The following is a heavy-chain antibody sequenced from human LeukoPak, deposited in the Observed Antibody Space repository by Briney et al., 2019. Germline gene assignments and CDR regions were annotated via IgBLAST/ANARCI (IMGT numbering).Heavy chain of an antibody. Sequence: GGSLRLSCAASGFTFSNYDMSWVRQAPGKGLEWVSYISSSGSTIYQADSVKGRFTISRDNAKNSLYLQMNSLRAEDTAVYYCARDRYGSGRYYTWYFDLWGGGTLVTVSS. CDR1: GFTFSNYD. J-gene: IGHJ2*01. D-gene: IGHD3-10*01. CDR2: ISSSGSTI. V-gene: IGHV3-11*01. CDR3: ARDRYGSGRYYTWYFDL.